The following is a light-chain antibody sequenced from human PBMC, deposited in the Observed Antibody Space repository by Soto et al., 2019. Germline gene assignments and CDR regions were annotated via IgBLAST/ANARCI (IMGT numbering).Light chain of an antibody. CDR2: GAS. V-gene: IGKV3-20*01. CDR3: QSYGRTVFT. CDR1: QTISNTY. Sequence: EIVLTQSPGTLSLSPGEGATLSCRASQTISNTYLAWYQQKPGQAPRLLIYGASSRATGIPDRFSGSGSGTDFTLTISGLEPEDFAVYYCQSYGRTVFTFGPGTKVDLK. J-gene: IGKJ3*01.